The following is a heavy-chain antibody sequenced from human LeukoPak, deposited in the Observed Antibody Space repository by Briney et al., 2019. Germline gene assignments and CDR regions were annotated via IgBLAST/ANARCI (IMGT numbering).Heavy chain of an antibody. Sequence: GSLRLSCAASGFTFSRYWMHWIRQPPGKGLEWIGYIYYSGSTNYNPSLKSRVTMSVDTSKNQFSLKLSSVTAADTAVYYCARIDRAVAGTIDYWGQGTLVTVSS. V-gene: IGHV4-59*08. J-gene: IGHJ4*02. D-gene: IGHD6-19*01. CDR2: IYYSGST. CDR1: GFTFSRYW. CDR3: ARIDRAVAGTIDY.